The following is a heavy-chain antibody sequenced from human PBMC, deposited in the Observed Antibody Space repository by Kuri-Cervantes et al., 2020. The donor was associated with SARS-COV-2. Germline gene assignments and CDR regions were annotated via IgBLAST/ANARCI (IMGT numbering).Heavy chain of an antibody. CDR2: ISSSSSYI. CDR1: GFTFSSYS. Sequence: GGSLRLSCAASGFTFSSYSMNWVRQAPGKGLEWVSSISSSSSYISYADSMKGRFTISRDNAKNSLYLQMNSLRAEDTAVYYCAGLDEYSSGWHNDYWGQGTLVTVSS. J-gene: IGHJ4*02. D-gene: IGHD6-19*01. CDR3: AGLDEYSSGWHNDY. V-gene: IGHV3-21*01.